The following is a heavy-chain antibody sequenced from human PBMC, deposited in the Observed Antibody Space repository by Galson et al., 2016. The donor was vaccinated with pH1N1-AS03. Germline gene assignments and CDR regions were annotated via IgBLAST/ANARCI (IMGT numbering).Heavy chain of an antibody. Sequence: QSGAEVKKPGESLKISCKTSGYIFTSYWVAWVRHMPGKGLEWMGIIYPGDSDTRYSPSFQGQVTISADRSINTAYLQLSSLMASDTAIYYCARQVRDGYNDYFDYWGQGILVTVSS. CDR3: ARQVRDGYNDYFDY. J-gene: IGHJ4*02. CDR2: IYPGDSDT. CDR1: GYIFTSYW. D-gene: IGHD5-24*01. V-gene: IGHV5-51*01.